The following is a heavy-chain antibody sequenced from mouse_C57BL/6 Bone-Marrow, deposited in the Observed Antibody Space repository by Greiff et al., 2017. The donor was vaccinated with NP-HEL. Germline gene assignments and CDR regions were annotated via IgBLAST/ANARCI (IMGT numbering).Heavy chain of an antibody. CDR1: GYTFTSYW. D-gene: IGHD1-1*01. V-gene: IGHV1-50*01. CDR2: IDPSDSYT. J-gene: IGHJ1*03. Sequence: QVQLQQSGAELVKPGASVKLSCKASGYTFTSYWMQWVKQRPGQGLEWIGEIDPSDSYTNYNQKFKGKATLTVDTSSSTAYMQLSSLTSEDSAVYYCASPLYYGSSYCYWYFDVWGTGTTVTVSS. CDR3: ASPLYYGSSYCYWYFDV.